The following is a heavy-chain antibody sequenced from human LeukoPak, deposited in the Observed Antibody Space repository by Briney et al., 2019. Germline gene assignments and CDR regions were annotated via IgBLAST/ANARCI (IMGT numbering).Heavy chain of an antibody. CDR1: GGSISSGDYY. CDR3: AREGWYYFDY. D-gene: IGHD6-19*01. J-gene: IGHJ4*02. CDR2: INHSGST. Sequence: SQTLSLTCTVSGGSISSGDYYWSWIRQPPGKGLEWIGEINHSGSTNYNPSLKSRVTISVDTSKNQFSLKLSSVTAADTAVYYCAREGWYYFDYWGQGTLVTVSS. V-gene: IGHV4-30-4*08.